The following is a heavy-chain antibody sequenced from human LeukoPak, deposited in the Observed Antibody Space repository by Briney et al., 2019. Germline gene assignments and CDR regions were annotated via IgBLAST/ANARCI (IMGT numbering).Heavy chain of an antibody. CDR2: INPDGSRT. D-gene: IGHD1-7*01. CDR3: VSYNWNFPDY. CDR1: GFTFSTSY. J-gene: IGHJ4*02. Sequence: GGSLRLSCAASGFTFSTSYMYWVRQTPGKGLLWVSRINPDGSRTAYADSVKGRFTISRDNARNTLHLQTNSLRGEDTAVYYCVSYNWNFPDYWGQGTLVTVSS. V-gene: IGHV3-74*03.